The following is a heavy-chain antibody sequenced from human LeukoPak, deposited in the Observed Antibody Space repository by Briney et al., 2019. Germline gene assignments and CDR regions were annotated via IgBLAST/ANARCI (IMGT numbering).Heavy chain of an antibody. CDR1: GGTFSSYA. Sequence: ASVKVSCKASGGTFSSYAITWVRQAPGQGLEWMGGIIPIFGTANYAQKFQGRVTITTDESTSTAYMELSSLRSEDTAVYYCARAGKYCRGDCYSGWFDPWGQGTLVTVSS. J-gene: IGHJ5*02. D-gene: IGHD2-21*02. CDR2: IIPIFGTA. CDR3: ARAGKYCRGDCYSGWFDP. V-gene: IGHV1-69*05.